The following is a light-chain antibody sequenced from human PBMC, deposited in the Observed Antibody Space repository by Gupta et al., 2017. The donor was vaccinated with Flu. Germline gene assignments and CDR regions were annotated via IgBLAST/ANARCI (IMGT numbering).Light chain of an antibody. Sequence: EVVLTQSPAILSLSLGERATLSCRASQNVDGYLAWYQQKPGQTPSLLIYDAYNRAPGVPARFSGRGSGTDYTLTITSVESEDFGVYYCQQRTNWLWTFGQGTKVEV. J-gene: IGKJ1*01. V-gene: IGKV3-11*01. CDR2: DAY. CDR3: QQRTNWLWT. CDR1: QNVDGY.